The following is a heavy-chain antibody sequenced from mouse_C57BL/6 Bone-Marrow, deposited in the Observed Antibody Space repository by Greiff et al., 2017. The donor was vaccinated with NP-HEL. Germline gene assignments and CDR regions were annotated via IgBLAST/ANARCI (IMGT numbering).Heavy chain of an antibody. Sequence: QVHVKQPGAELVKPGASVKMSCKASGYTFTSYWITWVKQRPGQGLEWIGDIYPGSGSTNYNEKFKSKATLTVDTSSSTAYMQLSSLTSEDSAVYYCARRGGNSFFDYWGQGTTLTVSS. CDR3: ARRGGNSFFDY. D-gene: IGHD2-1*01. V-gene: IGHV1-55*01. J-gene: IGHJ2*01. CDR2: IYPGSGST. CDR1: GYTFTSYW.